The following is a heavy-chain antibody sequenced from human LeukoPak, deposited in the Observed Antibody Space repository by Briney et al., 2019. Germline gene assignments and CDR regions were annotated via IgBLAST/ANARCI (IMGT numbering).Heavy chain of an antibody. V-gene: IGHV4-31*03. Sequence: SETLSLTCTVSGGSISSGGYYWSWIRQHPGKGLEWIGYIYYSGSTYYNPSLKSRVTISVDTSKNQFSLKLSSVTATDTAVYYCARSHYYDSSGYYGLYFDYWGQGTLVTVSS. CDR3: ARSHYYDSSGYYGLYFDY. CDR1: GGSISSGGYY. J-gene: IGHJ4*02. CDR2: IYYSGST. D-gene: IGHD3-22*01.